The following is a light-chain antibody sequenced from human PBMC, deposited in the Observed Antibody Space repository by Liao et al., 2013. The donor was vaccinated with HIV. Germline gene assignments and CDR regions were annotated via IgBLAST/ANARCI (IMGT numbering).Light chain of an antibody. CDR2: YDS. J-gene: IGLJ3*02. CDR1: NIGNKG. CDR3: QVWDSNNNQGV. Sequence: SYELTQPPSLSVAPGETAKITCGGDNIGNKGVHWYQQKPGQAPVLVIFYDSDRPSGIPERFSGSNSGNTATLTISRVEAGDEADYYCQVWDSNNNQGVFGGGTKLTVL. V-gene: IGLV3-21*04.